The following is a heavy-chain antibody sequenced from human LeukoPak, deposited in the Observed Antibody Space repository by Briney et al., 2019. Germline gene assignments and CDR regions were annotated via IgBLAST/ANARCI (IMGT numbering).Heavy chain of an antibody. J-gene: IGHJ4*02. CDR3: AKDDAWLQYND. V-gene: IGHV3-23*01. Sequence: GGSLRLSCAPSGLIFSRYAMNWVRQAPGKGLEWVSIISNSGDSTIYADSVKGRFTISRDNSKNTLYLQINSLRDEDTAVYYCAKDDAWLQYNDWGQGTLVTVSS. CDR1: GLIFSRYA. D-gene: IGHD5-24*01. CDR2: ISNSGDST.